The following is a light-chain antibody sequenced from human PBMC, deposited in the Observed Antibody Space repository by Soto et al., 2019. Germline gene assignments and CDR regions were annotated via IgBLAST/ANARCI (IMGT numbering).Light chain of an antibody. Sequence: QSVLTQPPSASGTPGQRVTISSSGSTSNIGSNTVNWYQQLPGTAPKLLIYRNDQRPSGVPDRFSGSKSGTSASLAISGLQSEDEATYYCATWDDSLGGVIFGGGTKVTVL. V-gene: IGLV1-44*01. CDR3: ATWDDSLGGVI. CDR1: TSNIGSNT. J-gene: IGLJ2*01. CDR2: RND.